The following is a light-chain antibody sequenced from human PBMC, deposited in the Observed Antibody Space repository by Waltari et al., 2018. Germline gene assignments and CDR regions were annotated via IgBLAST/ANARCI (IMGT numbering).Light chain of an antibody. Sequence: EIVLTQSPGTLSLSPGERVTLSCRASQTVRTTYLAWYQQKPGQAPTLLIYDTSSRATCIPDRFSGSGSGTDFSLTISSLEPEDFAVYYCQQYDISPLTFGGGTKVETK. CDR2: DTS. CDR3: QQYDISPLT. V-gene: IGKV3-20*01. CDR1: QTVRTTY. J-gene: IGKJ4*01.